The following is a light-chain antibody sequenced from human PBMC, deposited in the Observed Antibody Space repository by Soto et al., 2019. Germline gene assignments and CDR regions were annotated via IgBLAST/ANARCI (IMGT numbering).Light chain of an antibody. CDR3: QQYNYWPPYT. CDR2: GAS. Sequence: EVVMTQSPATMSVSPGERATLSCRASQTVNNDLAWYQQKPGQAPRLLIYGASTRATGIPDRFSGSGSGTDFTLTISSLQSEDFAVYYCQQYNYWPPYTFGQGTKVEIK. J-gene: IGKJ2*01. V-gene: IGKV3-15*01. CDR1: QTVNND.